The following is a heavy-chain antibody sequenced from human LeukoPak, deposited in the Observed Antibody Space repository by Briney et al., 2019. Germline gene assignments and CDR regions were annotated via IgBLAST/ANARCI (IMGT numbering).Heavy chain of an antibody. D-gene: IGHD2-15*01. CDR1: GGSISSGGYS. V-gene: IGHV4-30-2*01. J-gene: IGHJ4*02. CDR3: ARDNSGPFDY. Sequence: SQTLSLTCAVSGGSISSGGYSWSWIRQPPGKGLEWIGYIYHSGSTYYNPSHKSRVTISVDRSKNQFSLKLSSVTAADTAVYYCARDNSGPFDYWGQGTLVTVSS. CDR2: IYHSGST.